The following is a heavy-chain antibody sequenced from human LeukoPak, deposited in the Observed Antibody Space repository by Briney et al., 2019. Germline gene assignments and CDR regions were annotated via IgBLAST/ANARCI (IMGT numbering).Heavy chain of an antibody. Sequence: GGSLRLSCAASGFTFSSSGMHWVRQAPGKGLEWGAFIRFDGSIKYYADSVKGRFTISRDNSKNTMYLQMNSLRAEDTAVYSCAKTYSSSWYFDYWGQGTLVTVSS. CDR1: GFTFSSSG. V-gene: IGHV3-30*02. J-gene: IGHJ4*02. CDR3: AKTYSSSWYFDY. D-gene: IGHD6-13*01. CDR2: IRFDGSIK.